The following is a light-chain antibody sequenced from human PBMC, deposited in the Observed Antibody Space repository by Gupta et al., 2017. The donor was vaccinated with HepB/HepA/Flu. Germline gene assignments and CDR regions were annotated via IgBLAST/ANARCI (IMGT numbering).Light chain of an antibody. J-gene: IGKJ2*04. CDR1: QSMSSW. V-gene: IGKV1-5*03. CDR2: KAS. Sequence: IQMTHPLSPLPQSLGDRVTITCRASQSMSSWLAWYQQKPGKAPKLLIYKASSLESGVPSRFSGSGSGTEFTLTISSLQPDDFATYYCQQYNSYSCSFGQGTKLEIK. CDR3: QQYNSYSCS.